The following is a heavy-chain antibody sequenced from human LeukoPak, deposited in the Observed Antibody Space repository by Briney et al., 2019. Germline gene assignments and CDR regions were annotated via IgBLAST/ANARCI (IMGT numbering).Heavy chain of an antibody. V-gene: IGHV3-11*04. CDR2: ISSSGSTI. D-gene: IGHD5-18*01. Sequence: TGGSLRLSCAASGFTFSDYYMSWIRQAPGKGLEWVSYISSSGSTIYYADSVKGRFTISRDNAKNSLYLQMNSLRAEDTAVYYCARDLPVDTAMVVYFDYWGQGTLVTVSS. CDR3: ARDLPVDTAMVVYFDY. J-gene: IGHJ4*02. CDR1: GFTFSDYY.